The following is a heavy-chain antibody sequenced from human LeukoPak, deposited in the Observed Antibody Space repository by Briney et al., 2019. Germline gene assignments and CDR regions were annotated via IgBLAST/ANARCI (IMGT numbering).Heavy chain of an antibody. CDR1: GFTFDDYG. J-gene: IGHJ6*02. V-gene: IGHV3-43*02. CDR3: AKDFSSGTYYPYYYYGMDV. CDR2: ISGDGGST. Sequence: GGSLRLSCAASGFTFDDYGMSWVRQAPGKGLEWVSLISGDGGSTYYADSVKGRFTISRDNSKNSLYLQMNSLRTEDTALYYCAKDFSSGTYYPYYYYGMDVWGQGTTVTVSS. D-gene: IGHD3-10*01.